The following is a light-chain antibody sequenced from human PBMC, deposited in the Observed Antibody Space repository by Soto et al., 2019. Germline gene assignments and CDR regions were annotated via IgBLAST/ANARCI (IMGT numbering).Light chain of an antibody. CDR2: KAS. J-gene: IGKJ1*01. CDR3: QQYNSYPWT. CDR1: QSISSW. V-gene: IGKV1-5*03. Sequence: DIQMTQSPSTLSASVGDRVTNTCRASQSISSWLAWYQQKPGKAPKLLIYKASGLESGVPSRFSGSGSGTEFTLTISSLQPDDFATYYCQQYNSYPWTFGQGTKVDIK.